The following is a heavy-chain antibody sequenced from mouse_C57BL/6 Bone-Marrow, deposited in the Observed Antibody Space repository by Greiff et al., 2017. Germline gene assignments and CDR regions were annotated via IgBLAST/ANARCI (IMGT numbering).Heavy chain of an antibody. Sequence: QVQLQQSGAELARPGASVKLSCKASGYTFTSYGIRWVKQRTGQGLEWIGEINPRSGNTYYNEKFKGKATLTADKSSSTAYMELRSLTSEDSAVYFCARPLANWDYLDYWGQGTTLTVSS. J-gene: IGHJ2*01. V-gene: IGHV1-81*01. CDR2: INPRSGNT. CDR1: GYTFTSYG. D-gene: IGHD4-1*01. CDR3: ARPLANWDYLDY.